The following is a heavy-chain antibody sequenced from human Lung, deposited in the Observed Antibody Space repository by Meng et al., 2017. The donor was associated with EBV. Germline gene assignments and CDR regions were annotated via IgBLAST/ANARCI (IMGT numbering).Heavy chain of an antibody. J-gene: IGHJ4*02. Sequence: QLQLQGAGPGLVKPLETLSLTCTVSGDSIRSGDYYWSWIRQPPGKGLEWIGYIYYSGSTYYNPSLKSRVTISVDTSKNQFSLKLSSVTAADTAVYYCAREWCSGGSCYPDYWGQGTLVTVSS. V-gene: IGHV4-30-4*01. D-gene: IGHD2-15*01. CDR2: IYYSGST. CDR1: GDSIRSGDYY. CDR3: AREWCSGGSCYPDY.